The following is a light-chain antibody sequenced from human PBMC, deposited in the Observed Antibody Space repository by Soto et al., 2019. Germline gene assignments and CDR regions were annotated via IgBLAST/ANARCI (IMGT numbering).Light chain of an antibody. CDR3: AAWDDSLSVV. J-gene: IGLJ2*01. CDR2: RNI. Sequence: QSVLTQPPSASGTPGQRVTISCSGSSSNIGSNYVYWYQQLPGTAPKLLIYRNIQRPSGVPDRFSGSKSGTSASLGISGLQSEDEADYYCAAWDDSLSVVFGGGTKLTVL. V-gene: IGLV1-47*01. CDR1: SSNIGSNY.